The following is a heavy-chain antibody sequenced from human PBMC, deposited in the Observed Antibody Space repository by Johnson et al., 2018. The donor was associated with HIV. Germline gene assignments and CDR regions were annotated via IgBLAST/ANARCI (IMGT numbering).Heavy chain of an antibody. CDR1: GFSFSDYY. J-gene: IGHJ3*02. CDR3: ARVITIVRVAPRYAFDI. D-gene: IGHD3-3*01. Sequence: QVQLVESGGGLVKPGGSLRLSCAASGFSFSDYYMAWIRQAPGKGLEWVSYISSSGASIYYADSVKGRFTISRDNAKNSLYLQMNSLRAEDTAVYYCARVITIVRVAPRYAFDIWGQGTMVTVAS. CDR2: ISSSGASI. V-gene: IGHV3-11*04.